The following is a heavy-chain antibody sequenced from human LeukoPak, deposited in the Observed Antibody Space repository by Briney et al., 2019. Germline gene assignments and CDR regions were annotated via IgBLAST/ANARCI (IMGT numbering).Heavy chain of an antibody. CDR3: ARALSGSYQFYYFDY. Sequence: ASVKVSCKAPGYTFTSYDINWVRQATGQGLEWMGWMNPNSGNTGYAQKFQGRVTITRDTSITTAYMELSSLRSEDTAVYYCARALSGSYQFYYFDYWGQGTLVTVSS. J-gene: IGHJ4*02. V-gene: IGHV1-8*03. D-gene: IGHD1-26*01. CDR2: MNPNSGNT. CDR1: GYTFTSYD.